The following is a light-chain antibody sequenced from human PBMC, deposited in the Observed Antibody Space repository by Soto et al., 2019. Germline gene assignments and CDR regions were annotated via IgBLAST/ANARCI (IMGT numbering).Light chain of an antibody. CDR2: RNN. CDR3: AAWDDTLSGYV. J-gene: IGLJ1*01. V-gene: IGLV1-47*01. CDR1: SSKIGSNY. Sequence: QSVLTQPPSASGTPGQRVTISCSGRSSKIGSNYVYWYQQLPGTAPKLLIYRNNQRPSGVPDRFSGSKSGTSASLAISGHRSEDEADYYCAAWDDTLSGYVFGTGTKVPDX.